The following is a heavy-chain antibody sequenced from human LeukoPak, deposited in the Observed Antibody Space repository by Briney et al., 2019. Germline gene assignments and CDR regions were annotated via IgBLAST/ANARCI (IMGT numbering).Heavy chain of an antibody. Sequence: SETLSLTCTVSGGSVSSGSYYWSWIRQPPGKGLEWIGYTYYSGSTNYNPSLKSRVTISVDTSKNQFSLKLSSVTAADTAVYYCARGDRYYDILTGYYRGGLDGYWGQGTLVTVSS. V-gene: IGHV4-61*01. J-gene: IGHJ4*02. D-gene: IGHD3-9*01. CDR2: TYYSGST. CDR1: GGSVSSGSYY. CDR3: ARGDRYYDILTGYYRGGLDGY.